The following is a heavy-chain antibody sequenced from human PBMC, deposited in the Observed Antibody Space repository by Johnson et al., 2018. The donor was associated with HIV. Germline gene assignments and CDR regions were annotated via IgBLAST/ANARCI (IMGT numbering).Heavy chain of an antibody. Sequence: QVQLVESGGGVVQPGRSLRLSCAASGFTFSSYGMHWVRQAPGKGLEWVVVISYDGSNKYYADSVKGRFTISRDNSKNTLYLQMNSLRAEDTAVYYCAPIAAAAFDIWGQGTLVTVSS. CDR2: ISYDGSNK. J-gene: IGHJ3*02. V-gene: IGHV3-30*03. D-gene: IGHD6-6*01. CDR1: GFTFSSYG. CDR3: APIAAAAFDI.